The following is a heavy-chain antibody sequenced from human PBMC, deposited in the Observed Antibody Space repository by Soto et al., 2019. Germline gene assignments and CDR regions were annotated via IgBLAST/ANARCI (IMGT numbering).Heavy chain of an antibody. V-gene: IGHV1-2*02. Sequence: AASVKVSCKASGYTFTGYYMHWVRQAPGQGLEWMGWINPNSGGTNYAQKFQGRVTMTRDTSISTAYMELSRLRSDDTAVYYCARDLAGYYDSRPFDIWGQGTMVTVSS. CDR1: GYTFTGYY. CDR2: INPNSGGT. CDR3: ARDLAGYYDSRPFDI. J-gene: IGHJ3*02. D-gene: IGHD3-22*01.